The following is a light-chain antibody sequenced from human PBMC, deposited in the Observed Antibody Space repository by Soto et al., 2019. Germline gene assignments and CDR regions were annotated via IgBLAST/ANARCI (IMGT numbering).Light chain of an antibody. Sequence: EIVMTQSPATLSVSPGERATLSCRASQSVGSDLAWYQQKPGQAPRILIYGASTRATGIPARFSGSGSGTEFNLTISSLQSEDFGVYDCQQYNNWTRTFGQGTKVDIK. J-gene: IGKJ1*01. CDR2: GAS. CDR3: QQYNNWTRT. V-gene: IGKV3-15*01. CDR1: QSVGSD.